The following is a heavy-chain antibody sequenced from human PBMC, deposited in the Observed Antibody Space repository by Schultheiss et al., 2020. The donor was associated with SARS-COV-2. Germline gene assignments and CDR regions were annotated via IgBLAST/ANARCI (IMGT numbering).Heavy chain of an antibody. V-gene: IGHV3-21*01. Sequence: GGSLRLSCAASGFTFSSYEMNWVRQAPGKGLEWVSSISSSSSYIYYADSVKGRFTISRDNAKNSLYLQMNSLRAEDTAIYYCARDKGVTHFYYYGMDVWGQGTTVTVSS. J-gene: IGHJ6*02. CDR3: ARDKGVTHFYYYGMDV. D-gene: IGHD5-18*01. CDR2: ISSSSSYI. CDR1: GFTFSSYE.